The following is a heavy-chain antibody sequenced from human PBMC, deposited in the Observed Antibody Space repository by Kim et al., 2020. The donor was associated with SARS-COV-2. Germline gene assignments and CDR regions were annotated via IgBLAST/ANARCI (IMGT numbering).Heavy chain of an antibody. J-gene: IGHJ4*02. CDR1: GGSISSYY. CDR2: IYYSVST. V-gene: IGHV4-59*13. Sequence: SETLSLTCTVSGGSISSYYWSWIRQPPGKGLEWIGYIYYSVSTNYNPSLKSRVTISVDTSKNQFSLKLSSVTAADTAVYYCAGHLRGPMGYSGYLNWGQGTLVTVSS. D-gene: IGHD5-12*01. CDR3: AGHLRGPMGYSGYLN.